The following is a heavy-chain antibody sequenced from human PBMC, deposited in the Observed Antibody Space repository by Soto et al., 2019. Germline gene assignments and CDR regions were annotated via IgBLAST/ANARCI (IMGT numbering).Heavy chain of an antibody. V-gene: IGHV1-2*02. CDR2: TNPSSGAT. J-gene: IGHJ6*02. CDR3: AREAGTTGNYYYGMDV. Sequence: QVQLVQSGAEVKKPGASVKVSCKASGYTFIGHYLHWVRQAPGQGLEWLGWTNPSSGATNFARKCQGRVTMTRDTSISTAYLELSRLRSDDTAVYYCAREAGTTGNYYYGMDVWGQGTTVTVSS. D-gene: IGHD1-7*01. CDR1: GYTFIGHY.